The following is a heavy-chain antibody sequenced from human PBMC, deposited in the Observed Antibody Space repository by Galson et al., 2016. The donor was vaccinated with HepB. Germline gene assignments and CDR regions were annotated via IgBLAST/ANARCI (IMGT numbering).Heavy chain of an antibody. CDR1: GGSINSPTW. D-gene: IGHD2-2*01. J-gene: IGHJ4*02. CDR3: ASLPLGYCSGPSCYWEFDF. V-gene: IGHV4-4*02. Sequence: LSLTCAVSGGSINSPTWWSWVRQPPGKGLEWIGEVFQSGDTNYNPSLKSRVTILVDRSKNQFSLRLNSVTAADTAVYYGASLPLGYCSGPSCYWEFDFWGQGTLVIVSS. CDR2: VFQSGDT.